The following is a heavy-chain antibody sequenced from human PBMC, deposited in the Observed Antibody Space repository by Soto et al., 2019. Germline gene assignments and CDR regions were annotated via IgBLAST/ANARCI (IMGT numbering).Heavy chain of an antibody. CDR1: GYTFTIYY. J-gene: IGHJ4*02. CDR3: ARAPMAAAAPLY. CDR2: INPSGGST. Sequence: GPSVTVSCKASGYTFTIYYIHWVRPAPGKGLEWMGIINPSGGSTSYAQKFQGRVTMTRDTSTSTVYMELSSLRSEDTAVYYCARAPMAAAAPLYWGQGTLVTVSS. V-gene: IGHV1-46*01. D-gene: IGHD6-13*01.